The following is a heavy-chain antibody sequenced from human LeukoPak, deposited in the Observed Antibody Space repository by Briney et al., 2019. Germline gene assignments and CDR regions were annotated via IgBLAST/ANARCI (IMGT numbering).Heavy chain of an antibody. D-gene: IGHD3-3*01. CDR3: ARAYYDFWSGYPHYFDY. CDR1: GFTFSCYW. V-gene: IGHV3-7*01. Sequence: GGSLRLSCAASGFTFSCYWMSWVRQAPGKGLEWVANIKQDGSEKYYVDSVKGRFTISRDNAKNSLYLQMNSLRAEDTAVYYCARAYYDFWSGYPHYFDYWGQGTLVTVSS. CDR2: IKQDGSEK. J-gene: IGHJ4*02.